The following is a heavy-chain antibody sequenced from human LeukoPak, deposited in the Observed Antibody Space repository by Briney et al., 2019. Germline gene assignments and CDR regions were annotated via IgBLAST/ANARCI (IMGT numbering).Heavy chain of an antibody. CDR3: ARDQGKEYSSSWYPFYYYYYGMDV. CDR1: GYTFTSYG. J-gene: IGHJ6*04. Sequence: ASVKVSCKASGYTFTSYGISWVRQAPGQGLEWMGWISAYNGNTNYAQKLQGRVTMTTDTSTSTAYMELRSLRSDDTAVYYCARDQGKEYSSSWYPFYYYYYGMDVWGKGNTVTVSS. D-gene: IGHD6-13*01. CDR2: ISAYNGNT. V-gene: IGHV1-18*04.